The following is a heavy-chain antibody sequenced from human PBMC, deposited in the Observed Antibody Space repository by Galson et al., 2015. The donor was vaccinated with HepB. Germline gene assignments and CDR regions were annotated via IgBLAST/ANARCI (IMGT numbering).Heavy chain of an antibody. CDR1: GFTVSSNY. V-gene: IGHV3-53*01. CDR2: IYSGGNT. J-gene: IGHJ3*02. CDR3: ARDKWELGRRSYAFDI. D-gene: IGHD1-26*01. Sequence: SLRLSCAASGFTVSSNYMSWVRQAPGKGLEWVSVIYSGGNTYYADSVKGRFTISRDNSKNTLNLQMNSLRAEDTAVYYCARDKWELGRRSYAFDIWGQGTMVTVSS.